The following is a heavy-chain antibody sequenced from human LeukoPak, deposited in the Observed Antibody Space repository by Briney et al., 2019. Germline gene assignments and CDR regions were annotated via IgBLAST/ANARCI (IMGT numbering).Heavy chain of an antibody. CDR1: GGSISSGGYS. CDR2: IYHSGST. Sequence: PSQTLSLTCAVSGGSISSGGYSWSWTRQPPGKGLEWIGYIYHSGSTYYNPSLKSRVTISVDRSKNQFSLKLSSVTAADTAVYYCARTTGGSGEFDYWGQGTLVTVSS. CDR3: ARTTGGSGEFDY. V-gene: IGHV4-30-2*01. D-gene: IGHD3-10*01. J-gene: IGHJ4*02.